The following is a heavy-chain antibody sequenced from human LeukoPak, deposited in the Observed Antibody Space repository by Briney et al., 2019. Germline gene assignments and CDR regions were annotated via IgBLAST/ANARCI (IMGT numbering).Heavy chain of an antibody. Sequence: PSETLSLTCTVSGGSISSYYWSWIRQPPGKGLEWIGYIYYSGSTNYNPSLKSRVTISVDTSKNQFSLKLSSVTAADTAVYYCARGAYYYDSSGYAXWGQGXLVT. CDR2: IYYSGST. V-gene: IGHV4-59*01. J-gene: IGHJ1*01. CDR3: ARGAYYYDSSGYAX. CDR1: GGSISSYY. D-gene: IGHD3-22*01.